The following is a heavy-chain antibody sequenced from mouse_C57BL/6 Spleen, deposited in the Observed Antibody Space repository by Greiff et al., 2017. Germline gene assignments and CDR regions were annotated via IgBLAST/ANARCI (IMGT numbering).Heavy chain of an antibody. CDR3: ARSYSSGYVGY. CDR2: IDPSDSET. D-gene: IGHD3-2*02. CDR1: GYTFTSYW. V-gene: IGHV1-52*01. J-gene: IGHJ2*01. Sequence: QVQLQQPGAELVRPGSSVKLSCKASGYTFTSYWMHWVKQRPIQGLEWIGNIDPSDSETHYNQKFKDKATLTVDKSSSTAYMQLSSLTSEESAVYYYARSYSSGYVGYWGQGTTLTVSS.